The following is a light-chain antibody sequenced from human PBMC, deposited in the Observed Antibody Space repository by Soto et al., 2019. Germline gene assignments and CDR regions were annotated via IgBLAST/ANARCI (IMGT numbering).Light chain of an antibody. CDR3: LLYYGGQLGV. V-gene: IGLV7-43*01. CDR1: TGAVTSGYY. CDR2: STS. Sequence: VVTQEPSLTVSPGGTVTLTCASSTGAVTSGYYPNWFQQKPGQAPRALIYSTSNKYSWTPARFSGSLLGGKAALTLSGVQPEDEAEYYCLLYYGGQLGVFGGGTKLTVL. J-gene: IGLJ2*01.